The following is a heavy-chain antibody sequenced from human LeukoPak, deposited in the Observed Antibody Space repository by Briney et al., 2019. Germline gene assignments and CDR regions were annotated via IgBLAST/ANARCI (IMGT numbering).Heavy chain of an antibody. CDR1: GFIFSNYA. CDR3: ARDYGYSPFDY. J-gene: IGHJ4*02. V-gene: IGHV3-33*08. CDR2: IWDAGSNE. D-gene: IGHD3-22*01. Sequence: GGSLRLSCAASGFIFSNYAMHWVRQAPGKGLEWVALIWDAGSNEDYADSVKGRFTISRDNSKNTLYLQMNSLGAEDTAIYYCARDYGYSPFDYWGQGTLVTVSS.